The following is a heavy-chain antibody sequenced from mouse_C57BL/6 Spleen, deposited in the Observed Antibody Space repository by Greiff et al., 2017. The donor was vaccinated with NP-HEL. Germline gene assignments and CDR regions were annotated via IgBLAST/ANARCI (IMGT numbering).Heavy chain of an antibody. Sequence: QVHVKQPGAELVKPGASVKLSCKASGYTFTSYWMHWVKQRPGRGLEWIGRIDPNSGGTKYNEKFKSKATLTVDKPSSTAYMQLSSLTSEDSAVYYCARSTLYYSNSHFDYWGQGTTLTVSS. CDR3: ARSTLYYSNSHFDY. CDR1: GYTFTSYW. V-gene: IGHV1-72*01. D-gene: IGHD2-5*01. CDR2: IDPNSGGT. J-gene: IGHJ2*01.